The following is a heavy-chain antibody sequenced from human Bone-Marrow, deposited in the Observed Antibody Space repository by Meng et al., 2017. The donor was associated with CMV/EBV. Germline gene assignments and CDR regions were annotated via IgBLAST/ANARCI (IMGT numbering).Heavy chain of an antibody. D-gene: IGHD2-2*01. CDR3: ARGGVVVVPAAISYYYYGMDV. Sequence: GGSLRLSCAASGFTFSSYSMNWVRQAPGKGLEWVSSISSSSSYIYYADSVKGRFTISRDNSKNTLYLQMNSLRAEDTAVYYCARGGVVVVPAAISYYYYGMDVWGQGTTVTVSS. CDR2: ISSSSSYI. V-gene: IGHV3-21*01. CDR1: GFTFSSYS. J-gene: IGHJ6*02.